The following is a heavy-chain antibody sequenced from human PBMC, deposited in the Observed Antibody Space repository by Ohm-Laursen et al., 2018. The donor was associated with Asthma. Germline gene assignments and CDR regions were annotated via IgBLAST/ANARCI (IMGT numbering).Heavy chain of an antibody. CDR2: IYIGNT. Sequence: AASVKVSCKASGYSVTSYAFSWVRQAPGQRPEWMGWIYIGNTNYAPNFRDRITMTTDTSTNTAYMELRSLRSDDTAVYFCARDQFSIGWHTLFDHWGQGTLVTVSS. CDR1: GYSVTSYA. J-gene: IGHJ5*02. CDR3: ARDQFSIGWHTLFDH. D-gene: IGHD3-22*01. V-gene: IGHV1-18*04.